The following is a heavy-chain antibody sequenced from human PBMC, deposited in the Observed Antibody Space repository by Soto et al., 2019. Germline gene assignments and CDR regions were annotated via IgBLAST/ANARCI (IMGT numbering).Heavy chain of an antibody. J-gene: IGHJ4*02. CDR2: ISGSDDK. V-gene: IGHV2-5*01. Sequence: QITLKESGPPLVKPTQTLTLTCTFSGFSLTTSGVAVGWIRQPPGKALEWLALISGSDDKRYRPSLNSRLTITKDTSKNPVVLTMTNMDPVDTATYYCAHRQPALLAFDYWGQGTLVTVSS. CDR1: GFSLTTSGVA. CDR3: AHRQPALLAFDY. D-gene: IGHD2-21*01.